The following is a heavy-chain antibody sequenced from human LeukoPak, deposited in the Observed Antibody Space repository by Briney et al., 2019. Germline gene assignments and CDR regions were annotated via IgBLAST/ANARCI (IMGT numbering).Heavy chain of an antibody. CDR1: GFTFSDYY. D-gene: IGHD3-9*01. J-gene: IGHJ4*02. Sequence: GGSLRLSWAASGFTFSDYYMSWIRQAPGKGLEWVSYISSSGSTIYYAASVKGRFTISRDKAKNSLYLQMNSLRAEDTAVYYCARIVLRYFDWLLETPMSYFDYWGQGTLVTVSS. V-gene: IGHV3-11*04. CDR3: ARIVLRYFDWLLETPMSYFDY. CDR2: ISSSGSTI.